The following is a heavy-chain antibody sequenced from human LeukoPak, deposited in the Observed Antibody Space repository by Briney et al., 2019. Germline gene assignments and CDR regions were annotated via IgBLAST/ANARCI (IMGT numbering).Heavy chain of an antibody. CDR3: AREKWGIRPQEYHYYGMDG. D-gene: IGHD3-16*01. V-gene: IGHV1-69*04. CDR2: IIPRLGIA. CDR1: GDTFSSYA. Sequence: GASVKVSCKASGDTFSSYAINWVRQAPGQGREWMGRIIPRLGIANHAQKFQGRVTITADKPTTTAYMEMSSLKYEDTALYYCAREKWGIRPQEYHYYGMDGWGQGTTVTVSS. J-gene: IGHJ6*02.